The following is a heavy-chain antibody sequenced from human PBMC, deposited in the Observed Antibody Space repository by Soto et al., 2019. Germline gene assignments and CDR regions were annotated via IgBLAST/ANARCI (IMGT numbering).Heavy chain of an antibody. V-gene: IGHV5-51*01. J-gene: IGHJ5*02. Sequence: ESLKISFKGSVYGFTSYWIGWVRQMPGKGLEWMGIIFPGDSDTRYSPSFQGQVTISADKSISTAYLQWSSLKASDTAMSYCARRRGDGNWFDPWGQGTLVTVSS. CDR3: ARRRGDGNWFDP. CDR1: VYGFTSYW. D-gene: IGHD2-21*02. CDR2: IFPGDSDT.